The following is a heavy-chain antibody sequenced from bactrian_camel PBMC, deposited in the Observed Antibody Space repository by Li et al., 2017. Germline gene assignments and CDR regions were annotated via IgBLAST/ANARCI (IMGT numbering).Heavy chain of an antibody. Sequence: QLVESGGGSVQAGGSLRLSCAASGDISGGYCMAWFREAPGKDREAVAIFDRDGTTNYADSVKGRFTISLDNTKLNLQMNDLKPEDTAMYYCAVNPDVVVAGTSLLGLTPRSGYCGQGTQVTVS. D-gene: IGHD1*01. CDR1: GDISGGYC. CDR3: AVNPDVVVAGTSLLGLTPRSGY. CDR2: FDRDGTT. J-gene: IGHJ6*01. V-gene: IGHV3S55*01.